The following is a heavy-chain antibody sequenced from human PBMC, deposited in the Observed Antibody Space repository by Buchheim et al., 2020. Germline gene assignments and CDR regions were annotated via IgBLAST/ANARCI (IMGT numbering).Heavy chain of an antibody. J-gene: IGHJ6*02. CDR1: GGTFSSYT. CDR3: ARVDTAMVTMGYGMDV. CDR2: IIPILGIA. Sequence: QVQLVQSGAEVKKPGSSVKVSCKASGGTFSSYTISWVRQAPGQGLEWMGRIIPILGIANYAQKCQGRVTITADKSTSHAYMELSSLRSEDTAVYYCARVDTAMVTMGYGMDVWGQGTT. D-gene: IGHD5-18*01. V-gene: IGHV1-69*02.